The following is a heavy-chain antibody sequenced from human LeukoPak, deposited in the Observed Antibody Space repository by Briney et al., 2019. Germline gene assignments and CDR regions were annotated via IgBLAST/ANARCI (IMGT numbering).Heavy chain of an antibody. CDR1: GFTVSSNY. J-gene: IGHJ6*02. D-gene: IGHD3-3*01. V-gene: IGHV3-23*01. Sequence: GGSLRLSCAASGFTVSSNYMSWVRQAPGKGLEWVSAISGSGGSTYYADSVKGRFTTSRDNFKNTLFLQMDSLRAEDTAPYYCAKSVAIYFYYGLDVWGQGTTVTVSS. CDR3: AKSVAIYFYYGLDV. CDR2: ISGSGGST.